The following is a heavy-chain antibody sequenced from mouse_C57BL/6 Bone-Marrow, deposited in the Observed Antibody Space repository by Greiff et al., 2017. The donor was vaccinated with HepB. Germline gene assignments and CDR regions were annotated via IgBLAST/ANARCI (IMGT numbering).Heavy chain of an antibody. CDR1: GYTFTSYW. D-gene: IGHD1-1*01. V-gene: IGHV1-69*01. CDR2: IDPSDSST. J-gene: IGHJ4*01. CDR3: ARSHCSSYVRAMDY. Sequence: QVQLQQPGAELVMPGASVKLSCKASGYTFTSYWMHWVKQRPGQGLEWIGEIDPSDSSTNYNQKFKGKSTLTVDKSSSTAYMQLSSLTSEDSAVYYCARSHCSSYVRAMDYWGQGTSVTVSS.